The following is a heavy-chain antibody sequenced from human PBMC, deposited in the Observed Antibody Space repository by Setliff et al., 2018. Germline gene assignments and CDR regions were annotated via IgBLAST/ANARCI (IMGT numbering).Heavy chain of an antibody. D-gene: IGHD6-6*01. CDR1: GGTFSSYD. CDR3: ARVSYSSFLNWFDP. Sequence: ASVKVSCKASGGTFSSYDISWVRQAPGQGLEWMGRIIPIFGTANYAQKFQGRVTITADKSTSTAYIELSSLRSDDTAVYYCARVSYSSFLNWFDPWGQGTLVTVSS. CDR2: IIPIFGTA. V-gene: IGHV1-69*06. J-gene: IGHJ5*02.